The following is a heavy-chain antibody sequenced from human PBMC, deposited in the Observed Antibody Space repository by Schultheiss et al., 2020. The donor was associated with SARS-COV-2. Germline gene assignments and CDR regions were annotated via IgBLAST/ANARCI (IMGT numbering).Heavy chain of an antibody. J-gene: IGHJ4*02. D-gene: IGHD3-10*01. V-gene: IGHV4-30-4*02. Sequence: SETLSLTCTVSGGSISSGDYYWSWIRQPPGKGLEWIGYIYYSGSTYYNPSLKSRVTISVDTSMNQFSLKLSSVTAADTAVYYCARDVVRGVIISHWGQGTLVTVSS. CDR3: ARDVVRGVIISH. CDR1: GGSISSGDYY. CDR2: IYYSGST.